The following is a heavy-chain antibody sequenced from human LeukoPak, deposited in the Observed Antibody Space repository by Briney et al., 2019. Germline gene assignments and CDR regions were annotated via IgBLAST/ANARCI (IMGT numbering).Heavy chain of an antibody. CDR2: IYPADSDT. Sequence: GESLKISCKGSGYRFSSYWIGWVRQLPGKGLEWMGFIYPADSDTTYNPSFQGQVTISADKSISTAYLQWSSLKAPDTAMYYCARRGGSGSYYKGAPYYGMDVWGQGTTVTVSS. CDR1: GYRFSSYW. J-gene: IGHJ6*02. CDR3: ARRGGSGSYYKGAPYYGMDV. D-gene: IGHD3-10*01. V-gene: IGHV5-51*01.